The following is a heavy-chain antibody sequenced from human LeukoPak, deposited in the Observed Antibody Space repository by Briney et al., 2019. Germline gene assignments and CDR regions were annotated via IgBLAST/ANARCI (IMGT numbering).Heavy chain of an antibody. Sequence: EPSQTLSLTCTASGGSISSGSYYWSWIRQPAGKGLEWIGRIYTSGSTNYNPSLKSRVTISVDTSKNQFSLKLSSVTAADTAVYYCASVGNTAGDDYWGQGTLVTVSS. CDR3: ASVGNTAGDDY. V-gene: IGHV4-61*02. J-gene: IGHJ4*02. CDR2: IYTSGST. D-gene: IGHD5-18*01. CDR1: GGSISSGSYY.